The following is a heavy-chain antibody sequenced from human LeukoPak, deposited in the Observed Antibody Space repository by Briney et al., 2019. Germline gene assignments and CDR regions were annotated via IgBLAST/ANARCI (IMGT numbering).Heavy chain of an antibody. J-gene: IGHJ4*02. Sequence: GGSLRLSCAASGFTFSSYGMHWVRQAPGKGLEWVAVISYDGSNKYHADSVKGRFTISRGNSKNTLYLQMSSLRSEDTAVYYCARVAGNCGGDCYRLVYWGQGTLVTVAS. CDR1: GFTFSSYG. V-gene: IGHV3-30*03. CDR2: ISYDGSNK. CDR3: ARVAGNCGGDCYRLVY. D-gene: IGHD2-21*01.